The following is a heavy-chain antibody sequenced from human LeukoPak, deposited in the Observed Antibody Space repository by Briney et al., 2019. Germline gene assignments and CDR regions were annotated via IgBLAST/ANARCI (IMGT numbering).Heavy chain of an antibody. Sequence: GASVKVSCKASGYTFTGYYMHWVRQAPGQGLEWMGWINPNSGGTNYAQKFQGRVTMTRDTSISTAYMELSRLRSDGTAVYYCARDVSHRLFYDSSGYYILFDYWGQGTLVTVSS. CDR3: ARDVSHRLFYDSSGYYILFDY. V-gene: IGHV1-2*02. D-gene: IGHD3-22*01. CDR2: INPNSGGT. CDR1: GYTFTGYY. J-gene: IGHJ4*02.